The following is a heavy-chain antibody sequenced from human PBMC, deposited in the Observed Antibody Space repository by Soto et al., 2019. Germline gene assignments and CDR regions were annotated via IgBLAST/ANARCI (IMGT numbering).Heavy chain of an antibody. V-gene: IGHV4-34*02. D-gene: IGHD3-3*02. Sequence: QVQLQQWGAGLLKPSETLSLTCAVYGGSFSGYCWTSIRQAPGKGLEWIGEINHSGGTNYNSSLKSRVTISADTSKNQFSLILNSVTAADTAVYYCARDRQYYHFWSGYQNEGPYGMDVWGQGTTVTVSS. CDR3: ARDRQYYHFWSGYQNEGPYGMDV. CDR1: GGSFSGYC. J-gene: IGHJ6*02. CDR2: INHSGGT.